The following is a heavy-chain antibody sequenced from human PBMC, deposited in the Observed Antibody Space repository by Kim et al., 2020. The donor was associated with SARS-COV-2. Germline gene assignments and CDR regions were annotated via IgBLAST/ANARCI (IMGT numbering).Heavy chain of an antibody. D-gene: IGHD2-2*01. CDR1: GFTFSSYG. V-gene: IGHV3-33*01. J-gene: IGHJ5*02. Sequence: GGSLRLSCAASGFTFSSYGMHWVRQAPGKGLEWVAVIWYDGSNKYFADSVKGRFTISRDNSKNTLYLQMNSLRAEDTAVYYCAREGGYCSSTSCYRWFDPWGQGTLVTVSS. CDR3: AREGGYCSSTSCYRWFDP. CDR2: IWYDGSNK.